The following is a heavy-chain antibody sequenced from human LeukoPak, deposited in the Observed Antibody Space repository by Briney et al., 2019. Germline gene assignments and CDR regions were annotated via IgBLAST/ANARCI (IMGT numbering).Heavy chain of an antibody. CDR2: IYYSGST. CDR3: ARAVGYLDY. J-gene: IGHJ4*02. CDR1: GGSVSSDSYY. Sequence: PSETLSLTCTVSGGSVSSDSYYWSWIRQPPGKGLEWIGYIYYSGSTNYNPSLKSRVTISVDTSKNQFSLKLSSVTAADTAVYYCARAVGYLDYWGQGTLVTVSS. V-gene: IGHV4-61*01.